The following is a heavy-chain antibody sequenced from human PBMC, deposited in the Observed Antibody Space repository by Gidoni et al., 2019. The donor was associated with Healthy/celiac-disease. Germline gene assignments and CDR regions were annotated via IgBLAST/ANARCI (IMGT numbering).Heavy chain of an antibody. J-gene: IGHJ6*02. CDR3: ARQGYSGGYYYGMDV. Sequence: QVQLQESGPGLVKPSETLSLTCTVSGGSISSYYWSWIRQPPGKGLEWIGYIYYSGSTNYNPSRKSRVTISVDTSKNQFSLKLSPVTAADTAVYYCARQGYSGGYYYGMDVWGQGTTVTVSS. CDR2: IYYSGST. CDR1: GGSISSYY. V-gene: IGHV4-59*08. D-gene: IGHD1-1*01.